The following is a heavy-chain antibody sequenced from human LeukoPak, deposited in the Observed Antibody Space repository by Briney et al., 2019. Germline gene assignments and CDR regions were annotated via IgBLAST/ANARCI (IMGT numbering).Heavy chain of an antibody. CDR2: IRSSSTTM. Sequence: TGGSLRLSCAASGFTFRSYSMNWVRQAPGKGLEWVSYIRSSSTTMYYADSVKGRFTISRDNAKNSLYLQMNSLRAEDTAMYYCVRDPEALDYWGQGTLVTVSS. V-gene: IGHV3-48*01. J-gene: IGHJ4*02. CDR1: GFTFRSYS. CDR3: VRDPEALDY.